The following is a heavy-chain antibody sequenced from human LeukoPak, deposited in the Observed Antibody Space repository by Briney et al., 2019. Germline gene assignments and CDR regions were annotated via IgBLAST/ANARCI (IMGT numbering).Heavy chain of an antibody. CDR1: GFSFTFTKNW. D-gene: IGHD4-17*01. V-gene: IGHV5-51*01. CDR2: IYPVDSDI. Sequence: GESLKISCKASGFSFTFTKNWIGWVRQVPGKGLKWMGIIYPVDSDIRYNPSFQGQVTISVDKSISTTYLQWSSLKASDTAIYYCARHLATVTASRQYYYYGMDVWGQGTTVTVSS. J-gene: IGHJ6*02. CDR3: ARHLATVTASRQYYYYGMDV.